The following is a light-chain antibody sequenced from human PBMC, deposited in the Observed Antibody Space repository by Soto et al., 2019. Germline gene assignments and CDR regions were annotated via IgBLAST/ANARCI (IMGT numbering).Light chain of an antibody. CDR1: SSDVGRYNY. CDR3: SSYAGSNIYV. CDR2: GVT. Sequence: QSVLTQPPSASVSPGQSVTFSCTGTSSDVGRYNYVSWYQQHPGKAPKLLIYGVTQRPSGVPDRFSASKSGNTASLTVSGLQDEDEGYYYCSSYAGSNIYVFGTGTKVTVL. J-gene: IGLJ1*01. V-gene: IGLV2-8*01.